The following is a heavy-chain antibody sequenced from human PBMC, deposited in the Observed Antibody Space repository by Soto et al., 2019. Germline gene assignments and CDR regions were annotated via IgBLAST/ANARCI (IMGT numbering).Heavy chain of an antibody. J-gene: IGHJ5*02. V-gene: IGHV4-31*03. D-gene: IGHD2-2*01. Sequence: SETLSLTCTVSGGSISSGGYYWSWIRQHPGKGLEWIGYIYYSGSTYYNPSLKSRVTISVDTFKNQFSLKLSSVTAADTAVYYCASSTSPINWFDPWGQGTLVTVSS. CDR3: ASSTSPINWFDP. CDR1: GGSISSGGYY. CDR2: IYYSGST.